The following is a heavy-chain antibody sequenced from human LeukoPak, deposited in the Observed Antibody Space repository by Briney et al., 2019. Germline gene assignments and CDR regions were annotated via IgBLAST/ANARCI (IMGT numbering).Heavy chain of an antibody. Sequence: ASVRVSCKASGYTFTSYYMHWVRQAPGQGLEWMGIINPSGGSTSYAQKFQGRVTMTTDTSTSTAYMELRSLRSDDTAVYYCARVIIGDCSSTSCYIDYWGRGTLVTVSS. D-gene: IGHD2-2*01. CDR1: GYTFTSYY. V-gene: IGHV1-46*01. CDR3: ARVIIGDCSSTSCYIDY. CDR2: INPSGGST. J-gene: IGHJ4*02.